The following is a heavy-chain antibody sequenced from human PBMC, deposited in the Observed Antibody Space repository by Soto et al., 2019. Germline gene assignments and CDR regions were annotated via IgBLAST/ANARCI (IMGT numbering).Heavy chain of an antibody. Sequence: GGSLRLSCAASGFTFNSYGMHWVLQAPGKGLEWVAVISYDGSNKDYADSVKGRFIISRDNSKNTLYLQMNSLRAEDTAVYYCAKPIDDFWSGYYGPLGYWGQGTLVTVSS. V-gene: IGHV3-30*18. D-gene: IGHD3-3*01. CDR2: ISYDGSNK. CDR1: GFTFNSYG. CDR3: AKPIDDFWSGYYGPLGY. J-gene: IGHJ4*02.